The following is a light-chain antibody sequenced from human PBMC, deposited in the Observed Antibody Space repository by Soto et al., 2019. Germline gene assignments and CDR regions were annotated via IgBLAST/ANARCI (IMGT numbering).Light chain of an antibody. Sequence: QSALTQPASVSGSPGQSITISCTGTSSDVGGYNYVSWYQQHPGKAPKLMIYEVSNRPSGVSNRLSGSKSGNTASLTISGLQAEDEADYYCSSYTRSSLVFGGGTKLTVL. CDR1: SSDVGGYNY. J-gene: IGLJ3*02. CDR2: EVS. CDR3: SSYTRSSLV. V-gene: IGLV2-14*01.